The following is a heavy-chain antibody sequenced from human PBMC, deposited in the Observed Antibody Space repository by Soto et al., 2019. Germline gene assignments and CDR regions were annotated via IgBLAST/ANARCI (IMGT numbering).Heavy chain of an antibody. Sequence: SETLSLTCTVSSGSISSAGSYWSWIRQHPGKGLEWIGCIYYSGSTYYNPSLKSRLSISVDTSKNQFSLKLSSLTAADAAVYYCGRSGYYYNSSGYAGPVLYFDYWGQGTLVTVSS. CDR1: SGSISSAGSY. CDR2: IYYSGST. J-gene: IGHJ4*02. CDR3: GRSGYYYNSSGYAGPVLYFDY. D-gene: IGHD3-22*01. V-gene: IGHV4-31*03.